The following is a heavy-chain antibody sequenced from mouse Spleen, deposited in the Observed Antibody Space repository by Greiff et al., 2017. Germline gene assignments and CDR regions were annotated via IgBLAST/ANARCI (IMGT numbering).Heavy chain of an antibody. J-gene: IGHJ3*01. CDR2: IYPGDGDT. Sequence: VKLQESGAELVKPGASVKISCKASGYAFSTYWMNWVKQRPGKGLEWIGQIYPGDGDTNYNEKFKGKATLTADKSSSTAYMQLSSLTSEDSAVYFCARSCTTVVAPRLVYWGQGTLVTVSA. CDR3: ARSCTTVVAPRLVY. V-gene: IGHV1-80*01. D-gene: IGHD1-1*01. CDR1: GYAFSTYW.